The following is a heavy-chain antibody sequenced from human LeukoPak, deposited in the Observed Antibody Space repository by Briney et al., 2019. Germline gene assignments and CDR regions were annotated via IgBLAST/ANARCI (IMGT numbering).Heavy chain of an antibody. Sequence: ASVKVSCKAAGYTFTSYGISWVRQAPGQGLEWMGWISVYNGNTNYAQKLQGRVTITADKSTSTAYMELSSLRSEDTAVYYCMRMPGGHMDVWGKGITVTVSS. CDR2: ISVYNGNT. V-gene: IGHV1-18*01. J-gene: IGHJ6*03. D-gene: IGHD2-15*01. CDR1: GYTFTSYG. CDR3: MRMPGGHMDV.